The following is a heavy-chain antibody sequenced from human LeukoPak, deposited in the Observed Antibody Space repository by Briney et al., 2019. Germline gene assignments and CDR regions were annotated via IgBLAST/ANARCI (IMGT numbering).Heavy chain of an antibody. CDR1: GFTFNTYA. CDR3: TKVSYEFQSGLDY. CDR2: ITSSGSST. V-gene: IGHV3-23*01. J-gene: IGHJ4*02. Sequence: PGGSLRLSCTASGFTFNTYAMNWVRHAPGEGLEGVSTITSSGSSTYYADSVKGRFTISRDNYKSTLYLQKNSLRQDNTALYYCTKVSYEFQSGLDYWGQGTLVTISS. D-gene: IGHD3-3*01.